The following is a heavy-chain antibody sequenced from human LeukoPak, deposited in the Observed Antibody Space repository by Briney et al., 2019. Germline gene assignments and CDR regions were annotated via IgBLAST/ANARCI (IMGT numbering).Heavy chain of an antibody. D-gene: IGHD3-10*01. J-gene: IGHJ4*02. CDR3: ARDRLGYFDY. CDR1: GGSISSGSYY. CDR2: IYTSGST. V-gene: IGHV4-61*02. Sequence: KPSETLSLTXTVSGGSISSGSYYWSWIRQPAGKGLEWIGRIYTSGSTNYNPSLKSRVTISVDTSKNQFSLKLSSVTAADTAVYYCARDRLGYFDYWGRGTLVTVSS.